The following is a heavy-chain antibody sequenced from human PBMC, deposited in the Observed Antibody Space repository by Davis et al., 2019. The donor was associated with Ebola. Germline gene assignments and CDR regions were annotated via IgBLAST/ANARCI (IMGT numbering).Heavy chain of an antibody. CDR2: IYPGDSDT. V-gene: IGHV5-51*01. Sequence: GESLKISCKGSGYSFTTYWIAWVRQMPGKGLEWMGIIYPGDSDTRYSPSFQGQVTISADKSISTAYLQWNSLEASDTALYYCARGYWHFDLWGRGTLVTVSS. CDR3: ARGYWHFDL. CDR1: GYSFTTYW. J-gene: IGHJ2*01.